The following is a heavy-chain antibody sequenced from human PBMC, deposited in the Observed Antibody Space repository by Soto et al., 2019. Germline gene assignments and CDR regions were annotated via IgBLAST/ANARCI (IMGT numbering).Heavy chain of an antibody. Sequence: SETLSLTCAVYGGSFSCYYWSWIRQPPGKGLEWIGEINHSGSTNYNPSLKSRVTISVDTSKNQFSLKLSSVTAADTAVYYCASSGGYCSGGSCYLPTVYYYYGMDVWGQGTTVTVSS. CDR2: INHSGST. V-gene: IGHV4-34*01. D-gene: IGHD2-15*01. CDR1: GGSFSCYY. CDR3: ASSGGYCSGGSCYLPTVYYYYGMDV. J-gene: IGHJ6*02.